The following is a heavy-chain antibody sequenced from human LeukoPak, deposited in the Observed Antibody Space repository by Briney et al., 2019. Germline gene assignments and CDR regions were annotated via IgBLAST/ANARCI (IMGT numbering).Heavy chain of an antibody. CDR3: ARGSDRVAVAGLNWFDP. CDR2: INSDGSST. V-gene: IGHV3-74*01. CDR1: GFTFSNYN. Sequence: PGGSLRLSCAASGFTFSNYNMNWVRQAPGKGLVWVSRINSDGSSTRYADSVKGRFTISRDNAKNTLYLQMNSLRAEDTAVYYCARGSDRVAVAGLNWFDPWGQGTLVTVSS. D-gene: IGHD6-19*01. J-gene: IGHJ5*02.